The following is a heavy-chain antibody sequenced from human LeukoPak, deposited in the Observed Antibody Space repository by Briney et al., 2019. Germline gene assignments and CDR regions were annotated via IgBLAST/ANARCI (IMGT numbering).Heavy chain of an antibody. J-gene: IGHJ4*02. CDR1: GFTFSSYS. CDR2: ISSSSSYI. D-gene: IGHD3-3*01. V-gene: IGHV3-21*04. Sequence: GGSLRLSCAASGFTFSSYSMNWVRQAPGKGLEWVSSISSSSSYIYYADSVKGRFTISRDNAKNSLYLQMNSLRAEDTAVYYCAKSRKILWSGYYWDYWGQGTLVTVSS. CDR3: AKSRKILWSGYYWDY.